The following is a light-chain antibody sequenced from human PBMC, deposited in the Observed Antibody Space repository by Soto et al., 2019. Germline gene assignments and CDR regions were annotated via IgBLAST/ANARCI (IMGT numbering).Light chain of an antibody. Sequence: EIVMTQSPLSLPVTPGEPASISCRSSQSLLHSNGYNFLNWYLQKPGQSPQLPIFLSSNPASGVPDRCSGSGSGTDFTLKISRVEAGDVGVYYCMQALQTWTFGGGTKVEIK. CDR3: MQALQTWT. J-gene: IGKJ4*02. V-gene: IGKV2-28*01. CDR1: QSLLHSNGYNF. CDR2: LSS.